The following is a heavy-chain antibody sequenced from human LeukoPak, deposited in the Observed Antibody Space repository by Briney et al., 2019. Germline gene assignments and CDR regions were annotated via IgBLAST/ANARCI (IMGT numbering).Heavy chain of an antibody. CDR3: AKDYYDSSGYYHDAFDI. CDR2: LSGSGGST. V-gene: IGHV3-23*01. J-gene: IGHJ3*02. D-gene: IGHD3-22*01. CDR1: GLPFSSYA. Sequence: GGSLRLSCPASGLPFSSYAMCWVCQAPGKGLEWVSALSGSGGSTYYADSVKGRFTISRDNSKNTLYLQMNSLRAEDTAVYYCAKDYYDSSGYYHDAFDIWGQGTMVTVSS.